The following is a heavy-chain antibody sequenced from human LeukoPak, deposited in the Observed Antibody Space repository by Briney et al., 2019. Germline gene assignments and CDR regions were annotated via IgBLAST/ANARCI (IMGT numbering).Heavy chain of an antibody. CDR3: ARGGGGSAEVGAPRFFDI. CDR1: GFTVSSIH. CDR2: TYTGGNS. D-gene: IGHD3-16*01. J-gene: IGHJ3*02. Sequence: GGSLRLSCAASGFTVSSIHMVWVRQAPGKGLEWVSVTYTGGNSYYADSVKGRFIISRDISKNTLYLQMNSLRAEDSALYYCARGGGGSAEVGAPRFFDIWGQGTMVTVSS. V-gene: IGHV3-53*01.